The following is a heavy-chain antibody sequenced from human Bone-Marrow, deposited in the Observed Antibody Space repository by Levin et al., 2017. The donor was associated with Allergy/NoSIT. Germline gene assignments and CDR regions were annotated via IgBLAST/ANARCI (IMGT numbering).Heavy chain of an antibody. J-gene: IGHJ6*03. CDR2: INTHTGNP. Sequence: GASVKVSCEASGYAFSNHGVNWLRQAPGQGLEWVGWINTHTGNPTYAQGFAGRFVLSLDTSVSTTYLQISSLKAEDTAVYYCARVYDGYYYYYMDVWGKGTTVTVSS. CDR1: GYAFSNHG. CDR3: ARVYDGYYYYYMDV. D-gene: IGHD2/OR15-2a*01. V-gene: IGHV7-4-1*02.